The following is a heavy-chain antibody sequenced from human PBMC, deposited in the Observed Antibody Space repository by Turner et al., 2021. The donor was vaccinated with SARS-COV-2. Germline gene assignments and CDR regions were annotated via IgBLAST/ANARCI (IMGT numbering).Heavy chain of an antibody. CDR2: FDPEDGET. J-gene: IGHJ6*02. V-gene: IGHV1-24*01. D-gene: IGHD2-2*02. CDR1: GYTLTEFS. Sequence: QVQLVQSGAEVKKPGASVKVCCKVSGYTLTEFSMHWVRQAPGKGLEWMGAFDPEDGETIYAQKFQGRVSMTEDTSTDTAYMELSSLRSEDTAVYYCATVPVVPAAIGYYYYYGMDVWGQGTTVTVSS. CDR3: ATVPVVPAAIGYYYYYGMDV.